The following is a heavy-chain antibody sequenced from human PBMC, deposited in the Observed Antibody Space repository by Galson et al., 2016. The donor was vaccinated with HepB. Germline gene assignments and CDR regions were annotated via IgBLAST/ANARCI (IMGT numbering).Heavy chain of an antibody. CDR2: ITKNGGLI. CDR1: GFAFSSYS. Sequence: PLRLSCAASGFAFSSYSMNWVRQAPGKGLEWVAGITKNGGLIFYGESVKVRFTISRDNAKNSVYLQMNSLRVEDTAVYYCTKWDWISGDLLTGYSVDYWGPGILVSVSS. V-gene: IGHV3-21*01. J-gene: IGHJ4*02. CDR3: TKWDWISGDLLTGYSVDY. D-gene: IGHD3-9*01.